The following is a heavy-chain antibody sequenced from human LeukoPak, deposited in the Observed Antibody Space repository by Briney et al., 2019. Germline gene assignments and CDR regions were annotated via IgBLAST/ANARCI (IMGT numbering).Heavy chain of an antibody. V-gene: IGHV3-48*04. CDR2: ISSSGSTI. Sequence: GGSLRLSCAASGFTFSSYSMNWVRQAPGKGLEWVSYISSSGSTIYYADSVKGRFTISRDNAKNSLYLQMNSLRAEDTAVYYCARDFPVALDYDFWSGQNYFDYWGQGTLVTVSS. CDR3: ARDFPVALDYDFWSGQNYFDY. D-gene: IGHD3-3*01. J-gene: IGHJ4*02. CDR1: GFTFSSYS.